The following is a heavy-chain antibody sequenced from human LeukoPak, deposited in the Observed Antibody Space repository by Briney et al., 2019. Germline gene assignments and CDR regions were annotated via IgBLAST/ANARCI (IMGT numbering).Heavy chain of an antibody. CDR3: ARGAATRNYYGMDV. D-gene: IGHD5-24*01. CDR2: IYHSGSI. Sequence: SETLSLTCAVSGGSISSSNWWSWVRQPPGKGLEWIGEIYHSGSINYNPSLKSRVTISVDTSKNQFSLKLSSVTAADTAVYYCARGAATRNYYGMDVWGQGTTVTVSS. V-gene: IGHV4-4*02. J-gene: IGHJ6*02. CDR1: GGSISSSNW.